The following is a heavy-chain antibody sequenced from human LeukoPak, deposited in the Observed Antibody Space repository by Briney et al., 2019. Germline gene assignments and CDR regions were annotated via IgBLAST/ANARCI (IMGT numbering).Heavy chain of an antibody. CDR2: IYYSGST. D-gene: IGHD6-19*01. CDR1: GGSISSYY. J-gene: IGHJ5*02. V-gene: IGHV4-59*08. CDR3: ARHSSSGWYWFDP. Sequence: SETLSLTCTVSGGSISSYYWSWIRQPPGKGLEWIGSIYYSGSTNYNPSLKSRVTISVDTSKNQFSLKLSSVTAADTAVYYCARHSSSGWYWFDPWGQGTLVTVSS.